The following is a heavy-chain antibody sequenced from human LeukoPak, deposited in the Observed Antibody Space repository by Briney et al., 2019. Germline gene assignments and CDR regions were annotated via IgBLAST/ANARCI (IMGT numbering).Heavy chain of an antibody. D-gene: IGHD6-25*01. Sequence: GGSLRLSCAASGFCVSSNYMTWVRQFPGEGLGWVAILYAGGSTYYADSVKDRFTISRDNSKNSLFLQMNSLTTEDTAVYYCARVTARPPSEDYFDYWGQGTLVTVSS. CDR1: GFCVSSNY. CDR3: ARVTARPPSEDYFDY. V-gene: IGHV3-53*01. CDR2: LYAGGST. J-gene: IGHJ4*02.